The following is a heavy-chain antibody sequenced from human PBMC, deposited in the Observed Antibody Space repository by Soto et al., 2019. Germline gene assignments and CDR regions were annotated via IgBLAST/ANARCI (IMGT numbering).Heavy chain of an antibody. V-gene: IGHV3-30*18. CDR3: AKDTVGGYSDY. D-gene: IGHD3-16*01. J-gene: IGHJ4*02. CDR1: GFTFSSYG. CDR2: ISYDGSNK. Sequence: QVQLVESGGGVVQPGRSLRLSCAASGFTFSSYGMHWVRQAPGKGLEWVAVISYDGSNKYYADSVKGRFTISRDNSKNTLYLQMNSLRAEDTAVYYCAKDTVGGYSDYWGQGTLVTVSS.